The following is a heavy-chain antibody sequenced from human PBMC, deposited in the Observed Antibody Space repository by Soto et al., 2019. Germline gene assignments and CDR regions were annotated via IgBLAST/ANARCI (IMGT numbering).Heavy chain of an antibody. CDR2: IYYSGIT. V-gene: IGHV4-30-4*01. CDR3: ARARSPDYTCWFDP. CDR1: GGSISSGDYY. D-gene: IGHD4-4*01. J-gene: IGHJ5*02. Sequence: QVQLQESGPGLVKPSQTLSLTCTVSGGSISSGDYYWSWIRQPPGKGLEWIGYIYYSGITYYNPSLKSRVTISVDSSKIQFSLKLSSVTPADTAVYYCARARSPDYTCWFDPWGQGTLVTVSS.